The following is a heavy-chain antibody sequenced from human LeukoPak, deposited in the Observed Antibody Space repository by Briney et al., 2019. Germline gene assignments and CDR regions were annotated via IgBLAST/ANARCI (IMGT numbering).Heavy chain of an antibody. J-gene: IGHJ4*02. CDR2: MNPNSGNT. CDR1: GYTFTSYD. D-gene: IGHD2-2*01. V-gene: IGHV1-8*01. CDR3: ARTDCSSTSCLSSRY. Sequence: ASVKVSCKASGYTFTSYDINWVRQATGQGLEWMGWMNPNSGNTGYAQKFQGRVTMTRNTSISTAYMELSSLRSEDKAVYYCARTDCSSTSCLSSRYWGQGTLVTVSS.